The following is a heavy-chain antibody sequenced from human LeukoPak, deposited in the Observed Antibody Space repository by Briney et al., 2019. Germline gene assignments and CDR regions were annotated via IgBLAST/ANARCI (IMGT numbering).Heavy chain of an antibody. Sequence: GSSVKVSCKASGGTFSSYAISWVRQAPGQGPEWMGWINPNSGGTNYAQKFQGRVTMTRDTSISTAYMELSRLRSDDTAVYYCARAGLYYYYYYMDVWGKGTTVTVSS. CDR3: ARAGLYYYYYYMDV. V-gene: IGHV1-2*02. CDR1: GGTFSSYA. CDR2: INPNSGGT. J-gene: IGHJ6*03.